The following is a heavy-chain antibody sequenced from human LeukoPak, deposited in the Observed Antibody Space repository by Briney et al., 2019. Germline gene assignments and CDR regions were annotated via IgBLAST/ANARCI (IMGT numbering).Heavy chain of an antibody. CDR2: INRNSGGT. CDR3: GRDVDAVSAFDY. Sequence: SVQVSCQASRYTFTRYYIHWVGPAPGQEVEWMGWINRNSGGTNYAQNPQGRITLTRDTSIRTVYTELSRLGSDDTAVYFCGRDVDAVSAFDYWGQGTLVTVSS. CDR1: RYTFTRYY. J-gene: IGHJ4*02. V-gene: IGHV1-2*02.